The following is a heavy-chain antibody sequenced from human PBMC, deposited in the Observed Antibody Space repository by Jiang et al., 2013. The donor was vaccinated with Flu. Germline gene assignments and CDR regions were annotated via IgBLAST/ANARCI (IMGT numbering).Heavy chain of an antibody. D-gene: IGHD3-9*01. CDR1: GLSLSTSGMC. J-gene: IGHJ6*02. Sequence: KPTQTLTLTCTFSGLSLSTSGMCVSWIRQPPGKALEWLARIDWDDDRRYSPSLKSRLTITKDRSKNQVVLSMTNMDPVDTGTYYCTHVAVLTGTYGMDVWGQGTTVIVSS. V-gene: IGHV2-5*08. CDR2: IDWDDDR. CDR3: THVAVLTGTYGMDV.